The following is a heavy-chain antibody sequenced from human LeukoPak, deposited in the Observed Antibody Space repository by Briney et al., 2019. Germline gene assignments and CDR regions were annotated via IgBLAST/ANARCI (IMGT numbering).Heavy chain of an antibody. V-gene: IGHV3-21*01. Sequence: GGSLRLPCAASGFTFSSYSMNWVRQAPGKGLEWVSSISSSSSYIYYADSVKGRFTISRDNAKNSLYLQMNSLRAEDTAVYYCAREGITGTAYFDYWGQGTLVTVSS. CDR3: AREGITGTAYFDY. CDR1: GFTFSSYS. CDR2: ISSSSSYI. J-gene: IGHJ4*02. D-gene: IGHD1-20*01.